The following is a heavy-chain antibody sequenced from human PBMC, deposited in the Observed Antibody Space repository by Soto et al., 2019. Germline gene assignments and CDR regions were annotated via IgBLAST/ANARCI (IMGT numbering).Heavy chain of an antibody. J-gene: IGHJ6*02. CDR2: IYPGDSDT. CDR1: GYSFTSYW. Sequence: GESLKISCKGSGYSFTSYWIGWVRQMPGKGLEWMGIIYPGDSDTRYSPSFQGQVTISADKSISTAYLQWSSLKASDTAMYYCARLRYCSGGSCYVGRYYYYGMDVWGQGTTVTVSS. CDR3: ARLRYCSGGSCYVGRYYYYGMDV. V-gene: IGHV5-51*01. D-gene: IGHD2-15*01.